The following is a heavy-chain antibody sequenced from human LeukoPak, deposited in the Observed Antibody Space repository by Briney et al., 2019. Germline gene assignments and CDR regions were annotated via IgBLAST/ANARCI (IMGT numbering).Heavy chain of an antibody. Sequence: GGSLRLSCAASEFMFSDYWMSWVRQAPGKGLQWVGRIGTKTDGGTTDYAAPVKGRFTVSRDDSKNTLYLQMNSLKTEDTAVYFCTTLPEDYYYGMDVWGQGTTVTVSS. J-gene: IGHJ6*02. CDR3: TTLPEDYYYGMDV. CDR1: EFMFSDYW. CDR2: IGTKTDGGTT. V-gene: IGHV3-15*04.